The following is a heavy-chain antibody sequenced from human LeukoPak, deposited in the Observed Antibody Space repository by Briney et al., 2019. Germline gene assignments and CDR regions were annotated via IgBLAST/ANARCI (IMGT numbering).Heavy chain of an antibody. Sequence: GGSLRLSCAASGFTVSSNYMSWVRQAPGKGLEWVSVIYSGGSTYYADSVKGRFTISRDNSKNTLYLQMNSLRAEDTAVYYCARAVGGGEYYFDYWGQGTLVTVSS. CDR1: GFTVSSNY. CDR3: ARAVGGGEYYFDY. J-gene: IGHJ4*02. CDR2: IYSGGST. D-gene: IGHD3-10*01. V-gene: IGHV3-53*01.